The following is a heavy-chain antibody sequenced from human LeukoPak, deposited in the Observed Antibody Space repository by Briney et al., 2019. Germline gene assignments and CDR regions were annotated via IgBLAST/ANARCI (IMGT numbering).Heavy chain of an antibody. CDR2: IWYDGSNK. J-gene: IGHJ4*02. Sequence: GGSLRLSCAASGFTFSSYGMHWVRQAPGKGLECVAVIWYDGSNKYYADSVKGRFTISRDNSKNTLYLQMNSLRAEDTAVYYCAREYHAVTTIYFDYWGQGTLVTVSS. CDR1: GFTFSSYG. CDR3: AREYHAVTTIYFDY. V-gene: IGHV3-33*01. D-gene: IGHD4-17*01.